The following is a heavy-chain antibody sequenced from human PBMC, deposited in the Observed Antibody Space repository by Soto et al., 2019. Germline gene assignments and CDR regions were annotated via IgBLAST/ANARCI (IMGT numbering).Heavy chain of an antibody. Sequence: ESGGGVVQPGRSLRLSCAASGFTFSNFGMHWVRQAPGKGLEWVAAILYDGSNTYYADSVKGRFTISRDNSKNTLYLEMNSLRAEDTAVYHCAKSRDGYSFYYFYGMDVWGQGTTVTVSS. CDR1: GFTFSNFG. CDR2: ILYDGSNT. V-gene: IGHV3-30*18. D-gene: IGHD4-4*01. J-gene: IGHJ6*02. CDR3: AKSRDGYSFYYFYGMDV.